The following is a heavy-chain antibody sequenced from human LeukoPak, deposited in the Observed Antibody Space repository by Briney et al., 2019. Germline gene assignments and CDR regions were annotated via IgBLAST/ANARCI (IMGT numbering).Heavy chain of an antibody. Sequence: PGGSLRLSCAASGFTFDNYALNWVRQAPGKGLEWVSAITDVGGTTYYADSVKGRFTISRDNSKNTLYLQMNSLRAEDTAVYYCAKSSNFWSGYSDSWGQGTLVTVSS. CDR2: ITDVGGTT. CDR1: GFTFDNYA. CDR3: AKSSNFWSGYSDS. J-gene: IGHJ4*02. V-gene: IGHV3-23*01. D-gene: IGHD3-3*01.